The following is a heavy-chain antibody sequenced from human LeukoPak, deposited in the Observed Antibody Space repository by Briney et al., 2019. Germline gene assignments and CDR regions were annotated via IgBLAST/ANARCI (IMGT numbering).Heavy chain of an antibody. CDR2: INPNNGGT. V-gene: IGHV1-2*02. CDR1: GYRFTGYY. CDR3: ARDSGDYYGSGSRFDP. J-gene: IGHJ5*02. D-gene: IGHD3-10*01. Sequence: ASVKVSCKAYGYRFTGYYIHWVRQAPGQGLEWMGWINPNNGGTNYAQKFQGRVTMARDTSITTTYMELSSLRSDDTAVYYCARDSGDYYGSGSRFDPWGQGTLVTVSS.